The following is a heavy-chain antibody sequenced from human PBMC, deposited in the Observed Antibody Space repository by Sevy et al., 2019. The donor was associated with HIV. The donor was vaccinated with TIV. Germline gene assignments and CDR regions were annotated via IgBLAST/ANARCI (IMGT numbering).Heavy chain of an antibody. J-gene: IGHJ6*02. CDR3: ARGKGDSSSTSCLSYYYYGMDV. D-gene: IGHD2-2*01. Sequence: ASVKVSCKASGGTFSSYAISWVRQAPGQGLEWMGGIIPIFGTANYAQKFQGRVTITADESTSTAYMELSSLRSEDTAVYYCARGKGDSSSTSCLSYYYYGMDVWGQGTTVTVSS. CDR1: GGTFSSYA. CDR2: IIPIFGTA. V-gene: IGHV1-69*13.